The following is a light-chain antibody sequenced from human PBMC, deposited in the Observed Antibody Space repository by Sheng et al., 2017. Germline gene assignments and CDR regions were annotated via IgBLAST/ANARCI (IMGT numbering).Light chain of an antibody. Sequence: EIVLTQSPGTLSLSPGERATLSCRASHSVSGTYLAWYQQRLGQTPRLLIYGATSRATGTPDRFSGSGSGTDFTLTISRLETEDFAMYFCHQYGSSPRTFGQG. CDR1: HSVSGTY. CDR2: GAT. CDR3: HQYGSSPRT. V-gene: IGKV3-20*01. J-gene: IGKJ1*01.